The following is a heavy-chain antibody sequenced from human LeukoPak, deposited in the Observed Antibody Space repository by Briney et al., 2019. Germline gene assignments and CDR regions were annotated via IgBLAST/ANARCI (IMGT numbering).Heavy chain of an antibody. CDR2: ISGSGGST. J-gene: IGHJ6*02. V-gene: IGHV3-23*01. D-gene: IGHD2-2*01. CDR1: GFTFSSYA. Sequence: GGSLRLSCAASGFTFSSYAMSWVRQAPGKGLEWVSAISGSGGSTYYADSVKGRFTISRDNSKNTLYLQMNSLKAEDTAVYYCAKAIDPADYYYYGMDVWGQGTTVTVSS. CDR3: AKAIDPADYYYYGMDV.